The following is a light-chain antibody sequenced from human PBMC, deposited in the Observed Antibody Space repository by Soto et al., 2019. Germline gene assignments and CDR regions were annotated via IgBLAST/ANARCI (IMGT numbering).Light chain of an antibody. V-gene: IGKV1-5*03. CDR3: QQYSDNSHT. CDR1: QSISNW. CDR2: KAS. J-gene: IGKJ2*01. Sequence: DIQMTQSPSTLSAFIGDRVTITCRASQSISNWLAWYQQKPGKAPKLLIYKASYTESGVPSRFSGSGSGTEFTLTISRVLADDFATYYCQQYSDNSHTFGQGTKLDLK.